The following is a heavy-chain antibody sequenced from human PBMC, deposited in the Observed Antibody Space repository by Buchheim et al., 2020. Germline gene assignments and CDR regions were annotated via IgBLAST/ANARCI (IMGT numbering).Heavy chain of an antibody. D-gene: IGHD3-10*01. CDR2: IYTSGST. CDR3: ARGLLWFRELLGDYYGMDV. V-gene: IGHV4-61*02. J-gene: IGHJ6*02. CDR1: GGSISSGSYY. Sequence: QVQLQESGPGLVKPSQTLSLTCTVSGGSISSGSYYWSWIRQPAGKGLEWIGRIYTSGSTNYNPSLKSRVTISVDTSTNQFSLKLSSVTAADTAVYYCARGLLWFRELLGDYYGMDVWGQGTT.